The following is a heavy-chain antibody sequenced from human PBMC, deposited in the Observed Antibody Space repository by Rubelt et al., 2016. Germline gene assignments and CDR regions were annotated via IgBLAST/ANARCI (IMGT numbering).Heavy chain of an antibody. Sequence: VKVSCKASGFTFTSSAMQWVRQARGQRLEWIGWIVVGSGNTNYAQKFQERVTITRDMSTSTAYMELSSLRSEDTAVYYCASSPYYYYYYMDVWGKGTTVTVSS. D-gene: IGHD6-19*01. V-gene: IGHV1-58*02. CDR2: IVVGSGNT. CDR3: ASSPYYYYYYMDV. CDR1: GFTFTSSA. J-gene: IGHJ6*03.